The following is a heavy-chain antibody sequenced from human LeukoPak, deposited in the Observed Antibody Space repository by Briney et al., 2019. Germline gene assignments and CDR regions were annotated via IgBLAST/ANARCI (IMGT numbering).Heavy chain of an antibody. V-gene: IGHV3-7*01. CDR1: GFTFINAW. CDR3: ATVVRRWSSASYPPIDY. Sequence: GGSLRLSCAAPGFTFINAWMAWVRQAPGKGLEWVANIKQDGSEEYYVDSVKGRFTISRDNAKNSLYLQMNSLRAEDTAVYYCATVVRRWSSASYPPIDYWGQGTLVTVSS. CDR2: IKQDGSEE. D-gene: IGHD3-22*01. J-gene: IGHJ4*02.